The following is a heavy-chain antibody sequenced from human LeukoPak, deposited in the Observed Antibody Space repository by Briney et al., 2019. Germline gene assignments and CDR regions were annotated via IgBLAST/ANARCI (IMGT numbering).Heavy chain of an antibody. D-gene: IGHD2-15*01. CDR2: IYSGGST. CDR3: ARLYCSGGSCYLVY. J-gene: IGHJ4*02. CDR1: GFTVSSNY. V-gene: IGHV3-53*01. Sequence: GGSLRLSCAASGFTVSSNYMSWVRQAPGKGLEWVSVIYSGGSTYYADSVKGRFTISRDNSKNTLYLQMNSLRAEDTAVYYCARLYCSGGSCYLVYWGQGTLVTVSS.